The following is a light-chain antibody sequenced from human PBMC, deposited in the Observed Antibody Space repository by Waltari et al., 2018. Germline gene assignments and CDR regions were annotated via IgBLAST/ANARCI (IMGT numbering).Light chain of an antibody. CDR1: QRLLYSLNNKNY. CDR2: WAS. CDR3: QQYYSTPPT. Sequence: DIVMTQSPDSLAVSLGERATLSCTSSQRLLYSLNNKNYLAWYQQKPGQPPKLLISWASTRKSGVPDRFSGSGSGTDFTLIVSSLQAEDVAVYYCQQYYSTPPTFGQGTRVEIK. V-gene: IGKV4-1*01. J-gene: IGKJ1*01.